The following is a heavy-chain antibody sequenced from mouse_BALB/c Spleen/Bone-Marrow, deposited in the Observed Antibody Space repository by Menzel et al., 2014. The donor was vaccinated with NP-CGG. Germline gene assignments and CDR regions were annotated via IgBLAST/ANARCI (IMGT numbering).Heavy chain of an antibody. J-gene: IGHJ2*01. CDR2: IYPGDGDT. CDR3: ARGGISVDY. CDR1: GYAFSVYW. V-gene: IGHV1-80*01. Sequence: VQLQQSGAELVRPGPSVKISCKASGYAFSVYWMNWVQQRPGKGLEWIGQIYPGDGDTNYNGKFKGRATLTADKSSNTAYMQLSSLTSEDSAVYFCARGGISVDYWGQGTTLTVSS.